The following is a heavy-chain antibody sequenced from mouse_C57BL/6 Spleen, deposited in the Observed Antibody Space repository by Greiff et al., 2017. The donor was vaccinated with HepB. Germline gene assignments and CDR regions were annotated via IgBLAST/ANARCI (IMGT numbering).Heavy chain of an antibody. J-gene: IGHJ2*01. CDR1: GFTFSDYG. V-gene: IGHV5-17*01. CDR2: ISSGSSTI. CDR3: ARGDGYYEGYYFDY. D-gene: IGHD2-3*01. Sequence: EVKVVESGGGLVKPGGSLKLSCAASGFTFSDYGMHWVRQAPEKGLEWVAYISSGSSTIYYADTVKGRFTISRDNAKNTLFLQMTSLRSEDTAMYYCARGDGYYEGYYFDYWGQGTTLTVSS.